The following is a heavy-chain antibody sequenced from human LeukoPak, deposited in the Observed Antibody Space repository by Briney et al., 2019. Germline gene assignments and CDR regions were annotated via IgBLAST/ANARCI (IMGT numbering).Heavy chain of an antibody. CDR1: GLTFSSYG. CDR3: ARDLSLRRFDY. J-gene: IGHJ4*02. D-gene: IGHD2/OR15-2a*01. V-gene: IGHV3-33*01. Sequence: GGSLRLSCAASGLTFSSYGMHWVRQAPGKGLEWVALIWYDGSNKYYADSMKGRFTISRDNSKNTVYLQMNSLRAEDTAVYYCARDLSLRRFDYWGQGTLVTVSS. CDR2: IWYDGSNK.